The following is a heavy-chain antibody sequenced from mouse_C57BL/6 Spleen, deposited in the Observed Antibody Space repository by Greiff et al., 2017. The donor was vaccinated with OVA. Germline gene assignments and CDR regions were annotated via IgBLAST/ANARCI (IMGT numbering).Heavy chain of an antibody. J-gene: IGHJ2*01. CDR1: GYTFTSYG. CDR2: LYPRSGNT. Sequence: VQLQQSGAELARPGASVKLSCKASGYTFTSYGISWVKQRTGPGLEWIGELYPRSGNTYYNEKFKGKATLTADKSSSTAYMELRSLTSEASAVYFCARFGEVDYWGQGTTLTVSS. V-gene: IGHV1-81*01. CDR3: ARFGEVDY.